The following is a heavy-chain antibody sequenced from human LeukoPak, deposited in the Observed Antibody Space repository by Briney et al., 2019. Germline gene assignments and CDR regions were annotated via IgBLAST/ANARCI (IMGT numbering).Heavy chain of an antibody. V-gene: IGHV6-1*01. CDR1: GDSVSSNSAA. D-gene: IGHD1-26*01. CDR2: TYYRSKWSN. J-gene: IGHJ4*02. CDR3: ARGVGATTGPFDY. Sequence: SQTLSPTCAISGDSVSSNSAAWNWIRQSPSRGLEWLARTYYRSKWSNDYAVSVKSRITFNSDTSKNQFSLHLNSVTPEDTAVYYCARGVGATTGPFDYWGQGTLVTVSS.